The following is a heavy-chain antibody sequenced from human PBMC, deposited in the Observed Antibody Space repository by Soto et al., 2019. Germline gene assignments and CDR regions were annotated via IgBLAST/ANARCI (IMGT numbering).Heavy chain of an antibody. Sequence: QEQLVQSGAEVKKPGSSVKVSCNDSGGLFSRFAISWVRQSPGQGLEWMGGIIHVFGTTNYAQKFQGRVKSTAKESTNTANMELSSLTSDDKAMDYCLRGGGPYVWFNEFCGKGTQFTVSS. J-gene: IGHJ4*02. CDR1: GGLFSRFA. CDR2: IIHVFGTT. D-gene: IGHD3-16*01. V-gene: IGHV1-69*01. CDR3: LRGGGPYVWFNEF.